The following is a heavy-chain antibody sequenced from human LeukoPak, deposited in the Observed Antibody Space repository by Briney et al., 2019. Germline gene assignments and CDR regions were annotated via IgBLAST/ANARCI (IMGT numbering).Heavy chain of an antibody. CDR2: IIPIFNTT. J-gene: IGHJ4*02. CDR3: ATEYCTTSRCYPPFGY. CDR1: GGTFSSYA. V-gene: IGHV1-69*13. D-gene: IGHD2-2*01. Sequence: AVKVSCKTSGGTFSSYAISWVRQAPGQGLEWVGGIIPIFNTTKYAQNFQARVTITAEESTNTAYMELSSLRSEDTAVYYCATEYCTTSRCYPPFGYWGQGTLVTVSS.